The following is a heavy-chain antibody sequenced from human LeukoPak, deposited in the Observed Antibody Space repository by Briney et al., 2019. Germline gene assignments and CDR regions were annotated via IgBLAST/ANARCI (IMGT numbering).Heavy chain of an antibody. CDR3: ARDTDDSSGHNWFDP. J-gene: IGHJ5*02. V-gene: IGHV4-59*11. Sequence: SETLSLTCTVSGGSISSHYWSWIRQPPGKGLKWIGYIYYSGSTNYNPSLKSRDTISVDTSKNQFSLKLSSVTAADTAVYYCARDTDDSSGHNWFDPWGQGTLVTVSS. CDR1: GGSISSHY. CDR2: IYYSGST. D-gene: IGHD3-22*01.